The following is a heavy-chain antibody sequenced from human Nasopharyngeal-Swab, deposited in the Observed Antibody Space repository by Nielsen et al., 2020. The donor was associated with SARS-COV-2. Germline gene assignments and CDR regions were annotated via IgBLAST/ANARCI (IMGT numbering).Heavy chain of an antibody. CDR2: IYYSGST. D-gene: IGHD3-10*01. CDR1: GGSISSYY. CDR3: ARVEGSPYGSGSYSIDY. V-gene: IGHV4-59*01. Sequence: GSLRLSCTASGGSISSYYWSWIRQPPGQGLEWIGYIYYSGSTNYNPSLKSRVTISVDTSKNQFSLKLSSVTAADTAVYYCARVEGSPYGSGSYSIDYWGQGTLVTVSS. J-gene: IGHJ4*02.